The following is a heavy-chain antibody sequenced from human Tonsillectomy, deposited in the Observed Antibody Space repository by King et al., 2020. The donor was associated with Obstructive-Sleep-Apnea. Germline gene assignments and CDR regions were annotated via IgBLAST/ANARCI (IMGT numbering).Heavy chain of an antibody. CDR2: ISYDGSNK. D-gene: IGHD3-10*01. J-gene: IGHJ3*02. CDR3: ARFMVRGVIIGSAAFDI. CDR1: GFTFSSYA. V-gene: IGHV3-30-3*01. Sequence: VQLVESGGGVVQPGRSLRLSCAASGFTFSSYAMHWVRQAPGKGLEWVAVISYDGSNKYYADSVKGRFTISRDNSKNTLYLQMNSLRAEYTAVYYCARFMVRGVIIGSAAFDIWGQGTMVTVSS.